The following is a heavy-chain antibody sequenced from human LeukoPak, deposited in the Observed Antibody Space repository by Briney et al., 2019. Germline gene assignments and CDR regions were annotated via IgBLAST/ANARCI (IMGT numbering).Heavy chain of an antibody. CDR3: ARQTAMGRSGDY. V-gene: IGHV5-51*01. D-gene: IGHD5-18*01. CDR1: GYSFTSHW. CDR2: IDPSDSET. Sequence: GESLKISCKASGYSFTSHWIGWVRQMPGKGLEWMGIIDPSDSETRYTPSFQGQVTISADKSLTTAYLQWNSLKASDTATYYCARQTAMGRSGDYWGQGTLVTVSS. J-gene: IGHJ1*01.